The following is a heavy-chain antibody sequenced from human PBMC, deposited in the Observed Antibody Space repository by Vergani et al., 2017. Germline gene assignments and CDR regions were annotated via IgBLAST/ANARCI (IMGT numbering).Heavy chain of an antibody. CDR2: ISYDGSNK. Sequence: QVQLVESGGGVVQPGRSLRLSCAASGFTFSSYGMHWVRQAPGEGLEWVAVISYDGSNKYYADSVKGRFTISRDKSKNTLYLQMNSLRAEDTAVYCCAKHYYYYYGMDVWGKGTTVTVSS. J-gene: IGHJ6*04. CDR3: AKHYYYYYGMDV. V-gene: IGHV3-30*18. CDR1: GFTFSSYG.